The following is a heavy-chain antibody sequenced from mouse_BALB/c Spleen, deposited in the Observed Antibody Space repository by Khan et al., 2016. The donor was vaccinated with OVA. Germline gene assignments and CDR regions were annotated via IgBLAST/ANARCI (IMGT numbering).Heavy chain of an antibody. CDR2: IYTYTGEP. CDR1: GYTFTNYG. J-gene: IGHJ4*01. CDR3: ARGGRRAMDY. Sequence: QIQLVQSGPDLKKPGETVKISCKASGYTFTNYGINWVKQAPGKGLKWMGWIYTYTGEPTYADDFKGRFAFSWETSASTAYLQINNLKHEDTATXCCARGGRRAMDYWGQGTSVTVSS. V-gene: IGHV9-3-1*01. D-gene: IGHD3-3*01.